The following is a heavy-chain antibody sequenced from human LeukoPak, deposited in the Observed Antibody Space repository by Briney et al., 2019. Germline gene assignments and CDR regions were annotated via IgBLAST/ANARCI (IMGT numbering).Heavy chain of an antibody. CDR2: VSGRGGST. Sequence: GGSLRLSCAASGFTFSSCAMSWVRQVPGKGLEWVSTVSGRGGSTFYADSVKGRFTISRDNPKNTLSLQMNSLRAEDTAVYYCARAPSGAYCSASSCGYLAYWGQGTLVTVSS. V-gene: IGHV3-23*01. CDR1: GFTFSSCA. CDR3: ARAPSGAYCSASSCGYLAY. D-gene: IGHD2-15*01. J-gene: IGHJ4*02.